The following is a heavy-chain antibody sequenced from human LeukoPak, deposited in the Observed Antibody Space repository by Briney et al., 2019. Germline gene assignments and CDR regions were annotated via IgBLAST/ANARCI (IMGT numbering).Heavy chain of an antibody. CDR3: AKDWRHIVVVSSPGYFDY. CDR2: IRGSGERT. Sequence: GGSLRLSCAASGFTFSSYAMSWVRQAPGKGLEWVSLIRGSGERTYHADSVKGRFTISRDNSKNILYLQMNSLRAEDTAVYYCAKDWRHIVVVSSPGYFDYWGQGTLVTVSS. D-gene: IGHD2-21*01. V-gene: IGHV3-23*01. CDR1: GFTFSSYA. J-gene: IGHJ4*02.